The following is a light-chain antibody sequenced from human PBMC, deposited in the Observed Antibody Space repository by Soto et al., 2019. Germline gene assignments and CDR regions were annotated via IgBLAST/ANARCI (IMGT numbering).Light chain of an antibody. V-gene: IGLV2-14*01. CDR2: AVS. CDR3: CSYTSYSPYG. CDR1: SSDFGGYNF. Sequence: QSALTQPASVSGSPGQSITISCTGTSSDFGGYNFASWYQHRPGKAPKLMIYAVSNRPSGVSNRFSGSKSGNTASLTISGLQAEDEADYYCCSYTSYSPYGCGTGTKVTVL. J-gene: IGLJ1*01.